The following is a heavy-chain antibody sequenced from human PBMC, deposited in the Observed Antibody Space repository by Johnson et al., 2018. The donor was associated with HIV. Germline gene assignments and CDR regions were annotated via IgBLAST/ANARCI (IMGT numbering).Heavy chain of an antibody. V-gene: IGHV3-30*02. CDR2: IRYDGSNK. CDR3: ARGAPWSGSDALDN. J-gene: IGHJ3*02. Sequence: QVQLVESGGGVVQPGGSLRLSCAASGFTFSNYGMHWVRQAPGKGLEWVAFIRYDGSNKYYADSMKGRFTISRDNSKNTLYLQRNSLRAEDTALYYCARGAPWSGSDALDNWGQGTMVTGSS. D-gene: IGHD3-3*01. CDR1: GFTFSNYG.